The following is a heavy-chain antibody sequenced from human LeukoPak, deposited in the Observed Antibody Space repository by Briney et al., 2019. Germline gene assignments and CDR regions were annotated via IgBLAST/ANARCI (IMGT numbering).Heavy chain of an antibody. CDR2: IKQDGSEK. Sequence: PGGSLRLSCAASGFTFGSYWMSWVRQAPGKGLEWVANIKQDGSEKYYVDSVKGRFTISRDNAKNSLYLQMNSLRAEDTAVYYCARAIRSDYWGQGTLVTVSS. CDR1: GFTFGSYW. D-gene: IGHD2-2*02. V-gene: IGHV3-7*01. CDR3: ARAIRSDY. J-gene: IGHJ4*02.